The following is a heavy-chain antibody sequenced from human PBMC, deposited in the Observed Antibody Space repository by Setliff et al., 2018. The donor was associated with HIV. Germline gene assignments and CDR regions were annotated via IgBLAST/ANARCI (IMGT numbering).Heavy chain of an antibody. J-gene: IGHJ4*02. V-gene: IGHV1-18*01. CDR2: ISGYRDT. CDR3: ARDYYDSSGYIFFPGLPDY. D-gene: IGHD3-22*01. Sequence: ASVKVSCKASDYTLTSYGFTWVRQAPGQGLEWMGWISGYRDTNYAQKFQGRVTMTVDTSTSTAYMELRSLRSDDTAVYYCARDYYDSSGYIFFPGLPDYWGQGTLVTVSS. CDR1: DYTLTSYG.